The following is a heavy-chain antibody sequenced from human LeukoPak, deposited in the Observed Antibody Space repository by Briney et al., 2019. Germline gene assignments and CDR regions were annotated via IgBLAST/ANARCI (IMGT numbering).Heavy chain of an antibody. J-gene: IGHJ6*02. CDR2: IYYSGST. CDR1: GGSISSYY. D-gene: IGHD3-16*01. Sequence: SETLSLTCTVSGGSISSYYWSWIRQPPGKGLEWIGYIYYSGSTNYNPSLKSRVTISVDTSKNQFSLKLSSVTAADTAVYYCARLRFTYYYYGMDVWGQETTVTVSS. V-gene: IGHV4-59*08. CDR3: ARLRFTYYYYGMDV.